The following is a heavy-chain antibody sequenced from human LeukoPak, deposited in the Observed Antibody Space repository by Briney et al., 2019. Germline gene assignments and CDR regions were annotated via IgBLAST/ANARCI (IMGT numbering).Heavy chain of an antibody. CDR1: GGSFSGYY. J-gene: IGHJ5*02. CDR3: ARDGGYGSGSYYPSWFDP. CDR2: INHSGST. D-gene: IGHD3-10*01. Sequence: SETLSLTCAVYGGSFSGYYWSWIRQPPGKGLEWIGEINHSGSTNYNPSLKSRVTISVDTSKNQFSLKLSSVTAADTAVYYCARDGGYGSGSYYPSWFDPWGQGTLVTVSS. V-gene: IGHV4-34*01.